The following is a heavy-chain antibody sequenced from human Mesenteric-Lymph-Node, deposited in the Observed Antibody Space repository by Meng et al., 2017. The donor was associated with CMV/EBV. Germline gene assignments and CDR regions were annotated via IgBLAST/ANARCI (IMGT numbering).Heavy chain of an antibody. J-gene: IGHJ6*02. CDR1: GYIFSGYY. CDR2: INPNSGGT. CDR3: ARDIAVAGPSDFYYYYGMDV. D-gene: IGHD6-19*01. Sequence: ASVKVSCKASGYIFSGYYIHWVRLAPGQGLEWMGWINPNSGGTNYAQKFQGRVTMTRDTSISTAYMELRRLRSDDTAVYYCARDIAVAGPSDFYYYYGMDVWGQGTTVTVSS. V-gene: IGHV1-2*02.